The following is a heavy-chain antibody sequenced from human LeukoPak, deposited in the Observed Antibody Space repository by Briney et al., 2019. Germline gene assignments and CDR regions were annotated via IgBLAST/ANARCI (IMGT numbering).Heavy chain of an antibody. V-gene: IGHV4-30-4*08. Sequence: PSQTLSLTCTVSGGSISSGDYYWSWIRQPPGKGLEWIGYIYYSGSTYYNPSLKSRVTISVDTSKNQFSLKLSSVTAADTAVYYCARAGLVVPAAILSYYYYYMDVWGKGTTVTVSS. J-gene: IGHJ6*03. D-gene: IGHD2-2*02. CDR3: ARAGLVVPAAILSYYYYYMDV. CDR2: IYYSGST. CDR1: GGSISSGDYY.